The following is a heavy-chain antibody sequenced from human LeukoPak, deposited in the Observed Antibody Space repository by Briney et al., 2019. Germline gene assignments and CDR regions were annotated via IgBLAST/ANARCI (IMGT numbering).Heavy chain of an antibody. V-gene: IGHV1-8*03. CDR3: ARNSGSSTNAFDI. Sequence: ASVKVSCKASGYTFTSYDINWVRQATGQGLEWMGWMNPNSGNTGYAQKFQGRVTITRNTSISTAYMELSSLRSGDTAVYYCARNSGSSTNAFDIWGQGTMVTVSS. J-gene: IGHJ3*02. D-gene: IGHD1-26*01. CDR1: GYTFTSYD. CDR2: MNPNSGNT.